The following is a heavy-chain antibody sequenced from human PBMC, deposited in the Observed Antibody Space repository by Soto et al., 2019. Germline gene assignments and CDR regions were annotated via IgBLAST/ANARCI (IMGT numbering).Heavy chain of an antibody. CDR3: ARDLRASFGVVIENCFDP. CDR1: GYTFTSYY. CDR2: INPSGGST. Sequence: ASVKVSCKASGYTFTSYYMHWVRQAPGQGLEWMGIINPSGGSTSYAQKFQGRVTMTRDTSTSTVYMELSSLRSEDTAVYYWARDLRASFGVVIENCFDPWGQGTLLIVSS. V-gene: IGHV1-46*01. J-gene: IGHJ5*02. D-gene: IGHD3-3*01.